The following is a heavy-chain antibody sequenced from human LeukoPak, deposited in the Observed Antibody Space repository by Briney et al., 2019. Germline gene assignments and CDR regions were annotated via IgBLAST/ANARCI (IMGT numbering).Heavy chain of an antibody. D-gene: IGHD1-26*01. J-gene: IGHJ3*02. Sequence: PSETLSLTCTVSGGSISSSSYYWGWIRQPPGKGLEWIGSIYYSGSTYYNPSLKSRVTISVDTSKNQFSLKLSSVTAADTAVYYCYVGATSSSNAFDIWGQGTMVTVSS. CDR2: IYYSGST. CDR1: GGSISSSSYY. CDR3: YVGATSSSNAFDI. V-gene: IGHV4-39*07.